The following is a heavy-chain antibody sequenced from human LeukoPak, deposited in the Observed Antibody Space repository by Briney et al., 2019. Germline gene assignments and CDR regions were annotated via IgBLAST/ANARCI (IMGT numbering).Heavy chain of an antibody. CDR2: INPNSGGT. CDR1: GYTFTGYY. CDR3: ARAGSDYDFWSGYYFARPFDS. V-gene: IGHV1-2*06. J-gene: IGHJ4*02. D-gene: IGHD3-3*01. Sequence: ASVTVSCKASGYTFTGYYMHWVRQAPGQGLEWMGRINPNSGGTNYAQKCQGRVTMTRDTSSSTAYMALSRLRSDDTAVYYCARAGSDYDFWSGYYFARPFDSWGQGTLVTVSS.